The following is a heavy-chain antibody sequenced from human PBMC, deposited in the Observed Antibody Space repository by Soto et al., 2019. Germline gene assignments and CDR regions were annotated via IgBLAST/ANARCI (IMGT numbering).Heavy chain of an antibody. CDR1: GYSFTSYW. CDR2: IYPGDSDT. V-gene: IGHV5-51*01. J-gene: IGHJ6*02. CDR3: AREYGETNYYYYGMDV. D-gene: IGHD4-17*01. Sequence: GESLKISCKGSGYSFTSYWIGWVRQMPGKGLEWMGIIYPGDSDTRYSPSFQGQVTISADKSISTAYLQWSSLKASDTAMYYCAREYGETNYYYYGMDVWGQGTTVTVSS.